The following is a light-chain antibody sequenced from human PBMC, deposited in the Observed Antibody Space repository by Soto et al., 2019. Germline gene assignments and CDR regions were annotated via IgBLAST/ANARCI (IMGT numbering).Light chain of an antibody. Sequence: DIQMTQSPSSLSASLGDRVTITCRASQDISTYLNWYQQKPGKAPNLLIYTVPNLETGVPSRFSGSESGTVFPLTISALQPEDMATYYCQQYNSLPYTFGQGTRLEIK. CDR1: QDISTY. J-gene: IGKJ2*01. CDR3: QQYNSLPYT. CDR2: TVP. V-gene: IGKV1-33*01.